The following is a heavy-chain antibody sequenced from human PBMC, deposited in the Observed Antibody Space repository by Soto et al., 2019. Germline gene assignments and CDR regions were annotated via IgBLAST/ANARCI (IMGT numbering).Heavy chain of an antibody. CDR1: GGSFSGYY. Sequence: QVQLQQWGAGLLKPSETLSLTCAVYGGSFSGYYWSWIRQPPGKGLEGIGEINHSRSTNYNPSLKSRVTISVDTSKNQFSLKLSSVTAADTAVYYCARGWGRIFDYWGQGTLVTVSS. J-gene: IGHJ4*02. D-gene: IGHD7-27*01. CDR2: INHSRST. CDR3: ARGWGRIFDY. V-gene: IGHV4-34*01.